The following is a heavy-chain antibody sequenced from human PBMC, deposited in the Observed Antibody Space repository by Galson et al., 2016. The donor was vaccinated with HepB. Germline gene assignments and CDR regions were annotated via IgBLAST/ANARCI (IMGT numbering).Heavy chain of an antibody. V-gene: IGHV4-61*03. CDR2: VSSSRNT. CDR1: GASVSSGDYF. CDR3: ARDYCRDGLCPFDP. D-gene: IGHD2-15*01. Sequence: TLSLTCIVSGASVSSGDYFWSWISQTPGMGLEWIGYVSSSRNTHYIPSLKSRASISMDTSKNHFSLKLNSVTAADTAIYYCARDYCRDGLCPFDPWGQGTLVTVSS. J-gene: IGHJ5*02.